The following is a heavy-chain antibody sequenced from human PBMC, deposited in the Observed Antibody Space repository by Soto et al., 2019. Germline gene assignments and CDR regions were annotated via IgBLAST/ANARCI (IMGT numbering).Heavy chain of an antibody. D-gene: IGHD2-2*01. CDR1: GGSISSSNW. V-gene: IGHV4-4*02. J-gene: IGHJ5*02. CDR2: IYHSGST. CDR3: ARAPRAVVVPGKNDWFDP. Sequence: PSETLSLTCAVSGGSISSSNWWSWVRQPPGKGLEWIGEIYHSGSTNYNPSLKSRVTISVDKSKNQFSLKLSSVTAADTAVYYCARAPRAVVVPGKNDWFDPWGQGTLVTVSS.